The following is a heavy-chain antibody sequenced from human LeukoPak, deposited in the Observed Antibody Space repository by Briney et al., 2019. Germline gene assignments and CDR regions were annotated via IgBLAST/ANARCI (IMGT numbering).Heavy chain of an antibody. D-gene: IGHD3-10*01. Sequence: SETLSLTCAVSGGSISSGGYSWRWIRQPPGKGLECIRYIYQSESTYYNPSLKSRVTISVDRSKSQFSLKLSSVTAADTAVYYCARGRDYYGSGSFDAFDIWGQGTMVTVSS. CDR2: IYQSEST. V-gene: IGHV4-30-2*01. J-gene: IGHJ3*02. CDR3: ARGRDYYGSGSFDAFDI. CDR1: GGSISSGGYS.